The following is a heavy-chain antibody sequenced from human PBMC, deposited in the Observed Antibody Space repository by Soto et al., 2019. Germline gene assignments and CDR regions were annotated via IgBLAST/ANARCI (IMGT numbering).Heavy chain of an antibody. J-gene: IGHJ6*02. CDR1: GYSISRGYY. CDR3: ARVLGVRSFTTPRGMDV. V-gene: IGHV4-38-2*02. Sequence: ETLSRTYPVSGYSISRGYYWGWIRQPPGKGLEWIGSIYHSGSTYYNPSLKSRVTISVDTPKNQFSLKLISVTAAHTAVYHCARVLGVRSFTTPRGMDVWGQGTTVTVSS. D-gene: IGHD3-10*01. CDR2: IYHSGST.